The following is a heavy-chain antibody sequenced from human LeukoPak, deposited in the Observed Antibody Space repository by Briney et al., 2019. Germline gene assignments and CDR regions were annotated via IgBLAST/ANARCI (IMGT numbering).Heavy chain of an antibody. Sequence: GGSLRLSCAASGFTFSTFAMIWVRQPPGKGLEWVSSIFPSGGEIHYADSVKGRFTISRDNSKNTLYLQMNSLRAEDTAVYYCARVPDSFYGSGSYFDYWGQGTLVTVSS. CDR1: GFTFSTFA. J-gene: IGHJ4*02. CDR2: IFPSGGEI. V-gene: IGHV3-23*01. CDR3: ARVPDSFYGSGSYFDY. D-gene: IGHD3-10*01.